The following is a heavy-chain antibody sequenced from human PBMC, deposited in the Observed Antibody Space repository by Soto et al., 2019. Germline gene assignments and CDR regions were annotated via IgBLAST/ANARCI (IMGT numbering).Heavy chain of an antibody. CDR1: GYTFTSYA. Sequence: ASVKVSCKASGYTFTSYAMHWLRQAPGQRLEWMGWINAGKGNTKYSQKFQGRVTITRDTSASTAYMELSSLRSEDTAVYYCASRGSSWSGSYFDYWGQGTLVTVSS. CDR2: INAGKGNT. D-gene: IGHD6-13*01. V-gene: IGHV1-3*01. J-gene: IGHJ4*02. CDR3: ASRGSSWSGSYFDY.